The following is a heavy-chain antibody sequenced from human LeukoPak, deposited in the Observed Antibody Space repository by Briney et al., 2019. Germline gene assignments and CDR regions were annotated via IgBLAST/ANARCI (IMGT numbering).Heavy chain of an antibody. V-gene: IGHV1-2*02. J-gene: IGHJ3*01. CDR3: AAEAAYYYDSRDAFDV. CDR2: INPSSGGT. Sequence: ASVKVSCKASGYSLNAYYMHWVRQAPGQGLEGMGWINPSSGGTKYAQKFQGRVTMARDTSISTTYMELSRLTSDDTAVYYCAAEAAYYYDSRDAFDVWGQGTMVTVSS. D-gene: IGHD3-22*01. CDR1: GYSLNAYY.